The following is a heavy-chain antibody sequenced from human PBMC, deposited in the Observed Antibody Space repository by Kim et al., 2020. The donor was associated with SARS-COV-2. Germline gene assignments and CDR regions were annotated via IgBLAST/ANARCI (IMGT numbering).Heavy chain of an antibody. V-gene: IGHV4-34*01. D-gene: IGHD3-10*01. Sequence: PSLTSRVTISVDTAKNQFSLKLSSVTAADTAVYYCARGLITMVRGVYFDYWGQGTLVTVSS. CDR3: ARGLITMVRGVYFDY. J-gene: IGHJ4*02.